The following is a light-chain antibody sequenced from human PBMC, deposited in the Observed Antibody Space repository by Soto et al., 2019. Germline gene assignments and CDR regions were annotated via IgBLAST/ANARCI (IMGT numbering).Light chain of an antibody. Sequence: QSVLTQPASMSGSSGQSITISCTGTSSDVGGYNFVSWFQHHPGKAPKLIIYDVSNRPSGVSNRFSGSKSGNTASLTISGLQAEDEADFYCSSYTSSTTPYVFGTGTKSPS. CDR1: SSDVGGYNF. CDR2: DVS. CDR3: SSYTSSTTPYV. V-gene: IGLV2-14*03. J-gene: IGLJ1*01.